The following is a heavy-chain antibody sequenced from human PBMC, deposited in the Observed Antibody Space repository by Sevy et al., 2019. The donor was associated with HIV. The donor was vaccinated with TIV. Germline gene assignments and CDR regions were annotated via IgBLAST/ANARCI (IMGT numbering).Heavy chain of an antibody. J-gene: IGHJ4*02. Sequence: ASVKVSCKASGGTFSSYAISWVRQAPGQGLEWMGGIIPIFGTANYAQKFQGRVTITADESTSTAYMELSSLRSEDTAVYYCARTPPPTTVRGGLFDYWGQGTLVTVSS. CDR3: ARTPPPTTVRGGLFDY. CDR2: IIPIFGTA. D-gene: IGHD3-10*01. V-gene: IGHV1-69*01. CDR1: GGTFSSYA.